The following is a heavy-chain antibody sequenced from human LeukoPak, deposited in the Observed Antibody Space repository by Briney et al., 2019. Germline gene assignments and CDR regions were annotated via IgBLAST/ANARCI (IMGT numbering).Heavy chain of an antibody. J-gene: IGHJ5*02. V-gene: IGHV4-38-2*02. CDR1: GYSISSGYY. CDR3: SRLPDP. Sequence: SETLSRTCTVSGYSISSGYYWSWIRQPPGKGLEWIGSIYHSGSTYYNPSLKSRVTISVDTSKNQFSLKLSSVTAADTAVYYCSRLPDPWGQGTLVNVSS. CDR2: IYHSGST.